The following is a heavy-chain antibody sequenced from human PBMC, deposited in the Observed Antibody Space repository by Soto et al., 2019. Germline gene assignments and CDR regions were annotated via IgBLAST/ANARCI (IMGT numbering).Heavy chain of an antibody. D-gene: IGHD2-2*02. CDR2: FDPEDGET. Sequence: ASVKVSCKVSGYTLTELSMHWVRQAPGKGLEWMGGFDPEDGETIYAQKFRGRVTMTEDTSTDTAYMELSSLRSEDTAVYYCATGGGYCSSTSCYTKGMDVWGQGTTVTVFS. J-gene: IGHJ6*02. CDR3: ATGGGYCSSTSCYTKGMDV. CDR1: GYTLTELS. V-gene: IGHV1-24*01.